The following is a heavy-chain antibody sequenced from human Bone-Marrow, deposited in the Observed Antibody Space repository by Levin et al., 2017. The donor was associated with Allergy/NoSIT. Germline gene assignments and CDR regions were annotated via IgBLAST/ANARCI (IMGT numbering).Heavy chain of an antibody. CDR2: ISYDGSNK. CDR1: GFTFSSYA. V-gene: IGHV3-30-3*01. CDR3: ARNHYGARGFDY. Sequence: SCAASGFTFSSYAMHWVRQAPGKGLEWVAVISYDGSNKYYADSVKGRFTISRDNSKNTLYLQMNSLRAEDTAVYYCARNHYGARGFDYWGQGTLVTVSS. J-gene: IGHJ4*02. D-gene: IGHD4-17*01.